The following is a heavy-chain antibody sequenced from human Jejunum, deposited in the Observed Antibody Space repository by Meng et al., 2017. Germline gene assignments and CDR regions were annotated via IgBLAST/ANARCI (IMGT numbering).Heavy chain of an antibody. J-gene: IGHJ5*02. D-gene: IGHD3-16*01. V-gene: IGHV4-4*02. CDR3: SNYVWGSRPTGVLS. Sequence: QVRLQESGPGLVKPSGTLSLTCAVSGVSISSSHWWSWVRQPPGKGLEWIGEIFHGGSTNYNSSLKSRVSISVDKSKNQFSLELSSVTAADTAVYYCSNYVWGSRPTGVLSWGQGTLVTVSS. CDR1: GVSISSSHW. CDR2: IFHGGST.